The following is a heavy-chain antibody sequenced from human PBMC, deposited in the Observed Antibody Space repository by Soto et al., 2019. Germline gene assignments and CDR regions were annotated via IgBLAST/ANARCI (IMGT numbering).Heavy chain of an antibody. J-gene: IGHJ4*02. Sequence: ELQLVESGGDLIQPGGSLRLACAASEFNVTHGHMNWVRQAPGKGLEWVSVIFGDGNTKYGDSVRGRFTISRDTSKNTVYLQMNSLRAEDTAVYYCAGDWNGDKYFDYWDQGTLVTVSS. CDR2: IFGDGNT. CDR1: EFNVTHGH. D-gene: IGHD4-17*01. V-gene: IGHV3-53*01. CDR3: AGDWNGDKYFDY.